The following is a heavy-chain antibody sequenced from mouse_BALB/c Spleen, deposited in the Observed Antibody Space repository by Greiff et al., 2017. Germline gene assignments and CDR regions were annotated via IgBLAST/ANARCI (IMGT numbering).Heavy chain of an antibody. Sequence: DVQLVESGGGLVQPGGSRKLSCAASGFTFSSFGMHWVRQAPEKGLEWVAYISSGSSTIYYADTVKGRFTISRDNPKNTLFLQMTSLRSEDTAMYYCARSNYYGSSPYYFDYWGQGTTLTVSS. CDR2: ISSGSSTI. V-gene: IGHV5-17*02. J-gene: IGHJ2*01. CDR1: GFTFSSFG. D-gene: IGHD1-1*01. CDR3: ARSNYYGSSPYYFDY.